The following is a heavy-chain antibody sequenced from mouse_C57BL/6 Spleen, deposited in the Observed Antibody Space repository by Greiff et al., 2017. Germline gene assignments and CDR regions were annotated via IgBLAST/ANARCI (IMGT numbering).Heavy chain of an antibody. J-gene: IGHJ4*01. CDR2: INPSTGGT. CDR1: GYSFTGYY. V-gene: IGHV1-42*01. CDR3: ARGSSYRVDY. D-gene: IGHD1-1*01. Sequence: VPLQQSGPELVKPGASVQISCKASGYSFTGYYLNWMKQSPEKSLEWIGEINPSTGGTAYNQKFKAKATLTVDKSSSTAYMQLKSLTYEDSAVYYCARGSSYRVDYWGQGTSVTVSS.